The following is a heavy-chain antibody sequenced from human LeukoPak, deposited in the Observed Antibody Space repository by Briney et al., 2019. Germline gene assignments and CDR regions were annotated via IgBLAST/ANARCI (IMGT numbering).Heavy chain of an antibody. J-gene: IGHJ6*02. CDR2: ISWNSGSI. Sequence: PGRSLRLSCAASGFTFDDYAMHWVRQAPGKGLEWVSGISWNSGSIGYADSVKGRFTISRDNAKNSLYLQMNSLRAEDTALYYCAKETREYQLLYRYYGMDVWGQGTTVTVAS. V-gene: IGHV3-9*01. CDR3: AKETREYQLLYRYYGMDV. CDR1: GFTFDDYA. D-gene: IGHD2-2*02.